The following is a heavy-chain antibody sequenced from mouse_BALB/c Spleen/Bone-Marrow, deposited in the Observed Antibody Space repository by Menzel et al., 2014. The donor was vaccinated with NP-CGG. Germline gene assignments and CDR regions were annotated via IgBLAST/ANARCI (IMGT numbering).Heavy chain of an antibody. V-gene: IGHV3-1*02. Sequence: VQLQQSGPDLVKPSQSLSLTCTVTGYSITSFYSWHWIRQFPGNKLGWMGYINYSGSTSYNPSLKSRISITRDTSKNQFFLQLNSVTTEDTATYYCARSDYYDWAYWGQGTLVTVSA. CDR3: ARSDYYDWAY. CDR2: INYSGST. CDR1: GYSITSFYS. J-gene: IGHJ3*01. D-gene: IGHD2-4*01.